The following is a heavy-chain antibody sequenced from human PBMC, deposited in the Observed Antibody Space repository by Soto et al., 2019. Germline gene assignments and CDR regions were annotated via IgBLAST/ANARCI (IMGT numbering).Heavy chain of an antibody. CDR1: GVSISSYY. V-gene: IGHV4-59*01. Sequence: PSETLSLTCTVSGVSISSYYWSWIRQPPGKAPEWIGYIYYSGTPNYNPSLKSRVNISVNTSKNQFSLKLSSVTAADTAVYYCARVLGYCTSASCYARFDPWGQGTLVTVSS. CDR2: IYYSGTP. J-gene: IGHJ5*02. D-gene: IGHD2-2*01. CDR3: ARVLGYCTSASCYARFDP.